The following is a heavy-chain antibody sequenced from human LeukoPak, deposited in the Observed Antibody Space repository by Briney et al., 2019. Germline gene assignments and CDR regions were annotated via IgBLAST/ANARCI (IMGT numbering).Heavy chain of an antibody. CDR1: GFTFSSYA. V-gene: IGHV3-64*01. J-gene: IGHJ6*02. CDR2: ISSNGGST. Sequence: AGGSLRLSCAASGFTFSSYAMHWVRQAPGKGLEYVSAISSNGGSTYYANSVKGRFTISRDNSKNTLYLQMGSLRAEDMAVYYCARGWADSSWQYYYYYYGMDVWGQGTTVTVSS. D-gene: IGHD6-13*01. CDR3: ARGWADSSWQYYYYYYGMDV.